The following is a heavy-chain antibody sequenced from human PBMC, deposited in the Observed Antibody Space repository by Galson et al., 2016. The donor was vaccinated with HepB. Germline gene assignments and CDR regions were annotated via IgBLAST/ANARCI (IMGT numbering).Heavy chain of an antibody. CDR2: IWFDGSSK. CDR1: GFIFSHYG. J-gene: IGHJ4*02. D-gene: IGHD3-16*01. Sequence: SLRLSCAASGFIFSHYGMHWVRQAPGEGLEWVAMIWFDGSSKHHSDSVRGRFTISRDNSKDTLYLEMNSLRAEDTAVYYCARDDYFRLGYWGQGTLVTVSS. V-gene: IGHV3-33*01. CDR3: ARDDYFRLGY.